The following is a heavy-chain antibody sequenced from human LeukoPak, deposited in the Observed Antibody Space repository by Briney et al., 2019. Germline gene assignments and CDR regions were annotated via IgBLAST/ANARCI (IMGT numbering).Heavy chain of an antibody. J-gene: IGHJ4*02. CDR3: ARGGYSGYDY. V-gene: IGHV3-48*01. D-gene: IGHD5-12*01. Sequence: PGGSLRLSCAASGFTFSSYTMNWVRQAPGKGLEWVSYISSSSSTIYYADSVKGRFTISRDNAKNSLYLQMNSLRAEDTAVYYCARGGYSGYDYWGQGTLVTVSS. CDR1: GFTFSSYT. CDR2: ISSSSSTI.